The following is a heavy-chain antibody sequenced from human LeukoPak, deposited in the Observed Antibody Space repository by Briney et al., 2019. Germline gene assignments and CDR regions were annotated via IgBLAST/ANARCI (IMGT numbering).Heavy chain of an antibody. Sequence: GGTLRLSCAASGFTFSNYDMSWVRQAPGKGLEWVSAISGTGDSTYYADSVTGRFSISRDNSKNTLYVQMNSLRAEDTAVYYCAKDWTGTKPFDLWGRGTLVTVSS. J-gene: IGHJ2*01. CDR1: GFTFSNYD. V-gene: IGHV3-23*01. CDR2: ISGTGDST. CDR3: AKDWTGTKPFDL. D-gene: IGHD3/OR15-3a*01.